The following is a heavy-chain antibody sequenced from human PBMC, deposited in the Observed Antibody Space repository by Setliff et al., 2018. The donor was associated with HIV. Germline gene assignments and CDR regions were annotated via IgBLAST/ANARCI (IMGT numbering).Heavy chain of an antibody. CDR3: ARPTNIDTLYYGSQTFYMYYYGLDV. V-gene: IGHV3-74*01. CDR2: ITNDVSAT. J-gene: IGHJ6*02. CDR1: GFAFSHYW. Sequence: QPGGSLRLSCAASGFTSGFAFSHYWMHWVRQVPGKGLVWVSRITNDVSATTYADFVKGRFTISRDNAKNSLYLQMNSLRADDMAVYFCARPTNIDTLYYGSQTFYMYYYGLDVWGQGTTVTVSS. D-gene: IGHD1-26*01.